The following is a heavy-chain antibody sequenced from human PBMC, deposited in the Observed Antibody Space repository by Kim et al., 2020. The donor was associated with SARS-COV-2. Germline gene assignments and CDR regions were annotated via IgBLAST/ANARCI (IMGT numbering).Heavy chain of an antibody. CDR1: GGSISSYY. CDR3: ARVPVNYYDSSGYYGEFDY. CDR2: IFYSGST. J-gene: IGHJ4*02. D-gene: IGHD3-22*01. Sequence: SETLSLTCTVSGGSISSYYWSWIRQPPGKGLEWIGYIFYSGSTNYNPSLKSRVTISVETAKNQFSLKLSSVTAADTAVYFCARVPVNYYDSSGYYGEFDYWAPRTLVSLSS. V-gene: IGHV4-59*01.